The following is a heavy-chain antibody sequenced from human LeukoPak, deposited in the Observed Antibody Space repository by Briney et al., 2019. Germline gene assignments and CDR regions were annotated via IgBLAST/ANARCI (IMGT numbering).Heavy chain of an antibody. CDR1: GLAFRNFA. J-gene: IGHJ6*03. CDR3: AKMKGQRLNDYCMDV. CDR2: MTGSGGSS. Sequence: GSLLLSCEASGLAFRNFAMSWVRQAPGKGLEWVSGMTGSGGSSYYADSVKGRFTISRDNAKNTLYLQMNNLRADDTALYYCAKMKGQRLNDYCMDVWGKGTTVTVSS. V-gene: IGHV3-23*01.